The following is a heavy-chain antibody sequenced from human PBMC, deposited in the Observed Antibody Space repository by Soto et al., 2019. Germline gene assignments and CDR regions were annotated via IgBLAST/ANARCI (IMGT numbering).Heavy chain of an antibody. CDR3: ARGCSGGSCYSRYWFDP. J-gene: IGHJ5*02. CDR2: IIPIFGTA. V-gene: IGHV1-69*01. Sequence: QVQLVQSGAELKKPGSSVKVSCKASGGTFSSYAISWVRQAPGQGLEWMGGIIPIFGTANYAQKFQGRVTITADESTSTAYMELSRLRSEDTAVYYCARGCSGGSCYSRYWFDPWGQGTLVTVS. CDR1: GGTFSSYA. D-gene: IGHD2-15*01.